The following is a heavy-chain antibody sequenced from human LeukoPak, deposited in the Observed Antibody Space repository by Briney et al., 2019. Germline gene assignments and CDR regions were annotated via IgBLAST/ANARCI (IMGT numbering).Heavy chain of an antibody. J-gene: IGHJ4*02. CDR1: GYTFTELS. V-gene: IGHV1-24*01. CDR2: FDPDDGKT. CDR3: ATGSYYYGSGSYYN. D-gene: IGHD3-10*01. Sequence: GASVKVSCKVSGYTFTELSMHWVRQAPGKGLEWMGGFDPDDGKTNYAQNFQGRVTMTRDTSTNTAYMELSSLRSEDTAVYYCATGSYYYGSGSYYNWGQGTLVTVSS.